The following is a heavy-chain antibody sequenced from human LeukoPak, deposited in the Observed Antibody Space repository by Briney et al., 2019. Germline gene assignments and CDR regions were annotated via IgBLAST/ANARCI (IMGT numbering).Heavy chain of an antibody. Sequence: GGSLRLSCAASGFTVSSNYMSWVRQAPGRGLEWVSVIYSGGSTYYADSVKGRFTISRDNSKHTLYLQMNSLRAEDTAVYYCARGRGYSYGYGVYYYYYMDVWGKGTTVTVSS. V-gene: IGHV3-66*02. CDR1: GFTVSSNY. J-gene: IGHJ6*03. D-gene: IGHD5-18*01. CDR2: IYSGGST. CDR3: ARGRGYSYGYGVYYYYYMDV.